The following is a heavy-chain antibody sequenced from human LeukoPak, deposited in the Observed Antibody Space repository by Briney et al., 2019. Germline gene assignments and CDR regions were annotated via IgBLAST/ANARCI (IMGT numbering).Heavy chain of an antibody. CDR3: TRAGKPPYFDY. CDR1: GFTFSDYA. Sequence: GGSLRLSCAASGFTFSDYAMSWFRQAPGKGLEWVALIRGTPYGGTTEYAASVKGRFTISRDDSKSIAYLQMNSLETEDTAVYYCTRAGKPPYFDYWGQGTLVIVSS. CDR2: IRGTPYGGTT. J-gene: IGHJ4*02. V-gene: IGHV3-49*03.